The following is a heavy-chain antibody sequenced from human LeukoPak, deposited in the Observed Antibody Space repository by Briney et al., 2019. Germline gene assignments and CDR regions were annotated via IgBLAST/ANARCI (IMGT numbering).Heavy chain of an antibody. D-gene: IGHD5-24*01. CDR2: INPNSGGT. Sequence: ASLKVSCKASGYTFTGYYMHWVRQAPGQGLEWMGWINPNSGGTNYAQKFQGRVTMTRDTSISTAYMELSRLRSDDMAVYYCARQFAMHAFDIWGQGTMVTVSS. V-gene: IGHV1-2*02. CDR1: GYTFTGYY. CDR3: ARQFAMHAFDI. J-gene: IGHJ3*02.